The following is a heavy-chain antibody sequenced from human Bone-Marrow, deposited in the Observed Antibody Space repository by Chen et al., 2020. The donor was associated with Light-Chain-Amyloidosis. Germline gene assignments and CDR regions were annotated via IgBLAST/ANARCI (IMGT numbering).Heavy chain of an antibody. CDR3: ARVPYCSSTSCYDYYYDGMDV. J-gene: IGHJ6*02. D-gene: IGHD2-2*01. CDR1: GDSVSSNSAA. Sequence: QVQLQQSGPGLVKSSQTLSRTCAISGDSVSSNSAAWNWIRQSPSRGLEWLGRTYYRSKWYNDYAVSVKSRITINPDTSKNQFSLQLNSVTPEDTAVYYCARVPYCSSTSCYDYYYDGMDVWGQGTTVTVSS. CDR2: TYYRSKWYN. V-gene: IGHV6-1*01.